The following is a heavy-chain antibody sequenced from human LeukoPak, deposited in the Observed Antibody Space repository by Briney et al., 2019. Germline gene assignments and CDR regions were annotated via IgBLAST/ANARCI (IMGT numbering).Heavy chain of an antibody. CDR1: GFTFSSYW. D-gene: IGHD3-22*01. J-gene: IGHJ4*02. CDR3: ARGDSYDSSGYYPPTY. V-gene: IGHV3-7*01. Sequence: PGGSLRLSCAASGFTFSSYWMSWVRQAPGKGLEWVANIKQDGSEKYYADSVKGRFTVSRDNAKNSLYLQMNSLRAEDTAVYYCARGDSYDSSGYYPPTYWGQGTLVTVSS. CDR2: IKQDGSEK.